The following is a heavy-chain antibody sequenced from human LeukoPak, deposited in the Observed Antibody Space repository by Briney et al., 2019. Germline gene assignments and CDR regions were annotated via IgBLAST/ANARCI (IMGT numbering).Heavy chain of an antibody. CDR2: ISSSSYI. CDR1: GFTFSSYS. J-gene: IGHJ2*01. D-gene: IGHD2-2*02. V-gene: IGHV3-21*01. CDR3: ARPYCSSTSCYRYFDL. Sequence: GGSLRLSCAASGFTFSSYSMNWVRQAPGKGLEWVSSISSSSYIYYADSVKGRFTISRDNAKNSLYLQMNSLRAEDTAVYYCARPYCSSTSCYRYFDLWGRGTLVTVSS.